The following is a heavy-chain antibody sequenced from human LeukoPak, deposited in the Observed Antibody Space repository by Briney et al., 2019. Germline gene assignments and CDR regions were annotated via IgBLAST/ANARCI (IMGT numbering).Heavy chain of an antibody. CDR1: GGSITTGSYY. CDR3: ASTYSDILTPSYYFDF. V-gene: IGHV4-39*01. Sequence: SETLSPTCTVTGGSITTGSYYWGWIRQPPGRGLEWIGSMHYNERTYSNPSLKSRVTISVDTSRNQFSLNLSSVTAADTAVFYCASTYSDILTPSYYFDFWGRGTLVTVSS. CDR2: MHYNERT. D-gene: IGHD3-9*01. J-gene: IGHJ4*02.